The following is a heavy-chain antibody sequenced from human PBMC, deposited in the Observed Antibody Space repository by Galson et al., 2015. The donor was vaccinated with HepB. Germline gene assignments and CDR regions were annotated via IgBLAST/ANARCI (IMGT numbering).Heavy chain of an antibody. V-gene: IGHV3-73*01. Sequence: SLRLSCAASGFTFSGSGIHWVRQAPGKGLEWVGRIRNGANYYATAYAPSVRGRFTVSSDDLKSTAYLQMNSLTPEDTAVYYCTRPGYGSSWFLDYAHGVDVWGQGTTVIVS. J-gene: IGHJ6*02. CDR2: IRNGANYYAT. CDR3: TRPGYGSSWFLDYAHGVDV. CDR1: GFTFSGSG. D-gene: IGHD3/OR15-3a*01.